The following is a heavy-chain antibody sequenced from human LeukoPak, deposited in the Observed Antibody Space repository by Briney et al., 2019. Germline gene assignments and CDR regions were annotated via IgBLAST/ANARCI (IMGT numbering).Heavy chain of an antibody. D-gene: IGHD3-10*02. CDR3: ARDPYVSNFDY. J-gene: IGHJ4*02. Sequence: GGSLRLSCAASGFTFSSYWMSWVRQAPGKGPEWMGNIKEDGGEAYYVDSVKGRFTISRDNAQNSLYLHMHSLRVEDTAVYYCARDPYVSNFDYWGQGTLVTVSS. CDR2: IKEDGGEA. CDR1: GFTFSSYW. V-gene: IGHV3-7*03.